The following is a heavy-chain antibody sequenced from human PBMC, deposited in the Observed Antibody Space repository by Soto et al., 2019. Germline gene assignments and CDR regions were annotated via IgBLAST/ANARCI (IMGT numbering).Heavy chain of an antibody. J-gene: IGHJ6*02. V-gene: IGHV4-59*08. D-gene: IGHD2-15*01. CDR1: GGSISSYY. Sequence: QVQLQESGPGLVKPSETLSLTCTVSGGSISSYYWSWIRQPPGKGLEWIGYISDSGSTNYNPSLKRRVTISVDTSNNPFSLKLSSVTAADTAVYYCARRIKYYYALDVWGQGTTVTVSS. CDR2: ISDSGST. CDR3: ARRIKYYYALDV.